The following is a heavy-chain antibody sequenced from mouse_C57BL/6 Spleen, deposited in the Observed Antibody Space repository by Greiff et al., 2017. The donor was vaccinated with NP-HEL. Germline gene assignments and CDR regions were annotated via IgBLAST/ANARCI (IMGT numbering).Heavy chain of an antibody. V-gene: IGHV1-43*01. CDR2: INPSTGGT. CDR1: GYSFTGYY. CDR3: ARSGPYYFDY. J-gene: IGHJ2*01. Sequence: EVQLQESGPELVKPGASVKISCKASGYSFTGYYMHWVKQSSEKSLEWIGEINPSTGGTSYNQKFKGKATLTVDKSSSTAYMQLKSLTSEDSAVYYCARSGPYYFDYWGQGTTLTVSS. D-gene: IGHD3-2*02.